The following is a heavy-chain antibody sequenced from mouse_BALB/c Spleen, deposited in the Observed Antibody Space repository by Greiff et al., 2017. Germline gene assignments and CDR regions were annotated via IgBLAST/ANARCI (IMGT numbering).Heavy chain of an antibody. V-gene: IGHV1-63*02. Sequence: VQLQQSGAELVRPGTSVKISCKASGYTFTNYWLGWVKQRPGHGLEWIGDIYPGGGYTNYNEKFKGKATLAADTSSSTAYMQLSSLTSEDSAVYFCARGGGNHYAMDYWGQGTSVTVSS. CDR2: IYPGGGYT. CDR3: ARGGGNHYAMDY. D-gene: IGHD1-1*02. CDR1: GYTFTNYW. J-gene: IGHJ4*01.